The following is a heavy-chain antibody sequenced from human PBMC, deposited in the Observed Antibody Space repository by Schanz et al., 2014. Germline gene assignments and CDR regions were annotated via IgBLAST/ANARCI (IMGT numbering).Heavy chain of an antibody. V-gene: IGHV1-18*01. Sequence: QVQLVQSGAEVKKAGASVKVSCKVSGYTLTGVGVSWVRQAPGQGREWMGWISAYSGNSKYAQKLQGRVTMTTDTSTSTVYMELRSLTSDDSAVYYCARDRDQWDGNYLDYWGQGTLVTVSS. CDR3: ARDRDQWDGNYLDY. D-gene: IGHD1-26*01. CDR2: ISAYSGNS. J-gene: IGHJ4*02. CDR1: GYTLTGVG.